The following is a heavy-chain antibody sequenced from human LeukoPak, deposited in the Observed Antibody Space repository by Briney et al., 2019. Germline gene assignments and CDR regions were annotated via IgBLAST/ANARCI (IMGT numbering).Heavy chain of an antibody. J-gene: IGHJ4*02. D-gene: IGHD6-19*01. CDR3: AKDRGYSRGAFDY. V-gene: IGHV3-23*01. CDR1: GFTFSSYA. CDR2: ISGCGGST. Sequence: GGSLRLSCAASGFTFSSYAMSWVRQAPGKGLEWVSAISGCGGSTYYADSVKGRFTISRDNSKNTLYLQMNSLRAEDTAVYYCAKDRGYSRGAFDYWGQGTLVTVSS.